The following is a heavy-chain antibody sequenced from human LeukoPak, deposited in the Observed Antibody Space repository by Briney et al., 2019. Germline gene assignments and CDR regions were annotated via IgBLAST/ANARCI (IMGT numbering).Heavy chain of an antibody. CDR3: ARGWGYFDY. Sequence: PSETLSLTCTVSGGSISSYYWSWIRQPPGKGLEWIGNIYDSGSTNYNPSLQGRVTISGDTSKNQVSLRLSSVTAADTAVYFCARGWGYFDYWGQGTLVTVSS. J-gene: IGHJ4*02. CDR1: GGSISSYY. CDR2: IYDSGST. V-gene: IGHV4-59*01. D-gene: IGHD3-16*01.